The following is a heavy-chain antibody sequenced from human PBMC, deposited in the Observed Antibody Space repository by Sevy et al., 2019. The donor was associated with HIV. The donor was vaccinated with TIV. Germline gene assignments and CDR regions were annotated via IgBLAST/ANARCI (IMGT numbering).Heavy chain of an antibody. CDR3: ARHGGVSFYYDSSGPTPRGEYFDS. V-gene: IGHV4-39*01. CDR2: IYFSGGT. J-gene: IGHJ4*02. CDR1: GGSISSGSHY. D-gene: IGHD3-22*01. Sequence: SETLSLTCTVSGGSISSGSHYWGWIRQPPGKGLEWIGSIYFSGGTYYNPSLKSRVTISVDTSKNQFSLKQSSVTAADTAVYYSARHGGVSFYYDSSGPTPRGEYFDSWGQGTLVTVSS.